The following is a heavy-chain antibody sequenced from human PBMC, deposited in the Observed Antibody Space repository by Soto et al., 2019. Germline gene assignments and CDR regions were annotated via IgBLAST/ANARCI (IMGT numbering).Heavy chain of an antibody. V-gene: IGHV3-21*01. CDR1: GFTFSTYT. CDR3: ARDSYGSGSFYPN. J-gene: IGHJ4*02. D-gene: IGHD3-10*01. Sequence: SGGSLRLSCAASGFTFSTYTMNWVRQAPGKGLEWVSSISSSSSYIYYADSVKGRFTISRDNAKNSLSLQMNSLRAEDTAVYYCARDSYGSGSFYPNWSQGALVTVSS. CDR2: ISSSSSYI.